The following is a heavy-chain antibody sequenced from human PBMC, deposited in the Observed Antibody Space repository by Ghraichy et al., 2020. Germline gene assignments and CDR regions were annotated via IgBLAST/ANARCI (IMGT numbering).Heavy chain of an antibody. V-gene: IGHV3-7*01. CDR3: ASELFYGPQDY. CDR1: GFTFSSYW. CDR2: IKQDGSEK. J-gene: IGHJ4*02. Sequence: GESLNISCAASGFTFSSYWMSWVRQAPGKGLEWVANIKQDGSEKYYVDSVKGRFTISRDNAKNSLYLQMNSLRAEDTAVYYCASELFYGPQDYWGQGTLVTVSS. D-gene: IGHD2/OR15-2a*01.